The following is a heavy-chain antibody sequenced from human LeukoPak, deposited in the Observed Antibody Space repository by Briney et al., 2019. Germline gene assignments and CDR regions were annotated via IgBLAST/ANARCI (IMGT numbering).Heavy chain of an antibody. Sequence: SVKVSCKASGGTFSSYAISWVRQAPGQGLEWMGRIIPIFGTANYAQKFQGRVTITTDESTSTAYMELSSLRSEVTAVYYCASGQGDYGDSFDYWGQGTLVTVSS. CDR1: GGTFSSYA. V-gene: IGHV1-69*05. CDR2: IIPIFGTA. J-gene: IGHJ4*02. CDR3: ASGQGDYGDSFDY. D-gene: IGHD4-17*01.